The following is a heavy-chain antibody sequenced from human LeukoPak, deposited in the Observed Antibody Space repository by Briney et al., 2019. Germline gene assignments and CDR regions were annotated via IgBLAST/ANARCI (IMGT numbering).Heavy chain of an antibody. CDR3: ASSGTEGSFDY. Sequence: SETLSLTCTVSGGSISSYYWSWIRQPPGKGLEWIGYIYYSGSTNYNPSLKSRVTISVDTSKNQFPLKLSSVTAADTAVYYCASSGTEGSFDYWGQGTLVTVSS. V-gene: IGHV4-59*01. D-gene: IGHD1-1*01. CDR1: GGSISSYY. J-gene: IGHJ4*02. CDR2: IYYSGST.